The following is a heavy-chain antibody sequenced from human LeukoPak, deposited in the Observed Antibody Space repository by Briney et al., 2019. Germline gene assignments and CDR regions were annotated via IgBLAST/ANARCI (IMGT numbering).Heavy chain of an antibody. D-gene: IGHD3-10*01. CDR1: GLTFSDYS. CDR3: AKAHGGSYHSGID. V-gene: IGHV3-23*01. CDR2: ISAGGGST. J-gene: IGHJ4*02. Sequence: PGGSLRLSCAASGLTFSDYSMTWVRQAPGKGRFWVSGISAGGGSTYYADSVKGRFSISRDNSRNTLYLQMNSLRAEDTAVYYCAKAHGGSYHSGIDWGQGTLVTVSS.